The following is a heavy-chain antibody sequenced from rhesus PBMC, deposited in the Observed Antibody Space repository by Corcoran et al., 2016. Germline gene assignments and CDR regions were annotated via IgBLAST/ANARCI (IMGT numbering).Heavy chain of an antibody. CDR3: ATGKSYSNYVFDY. CDR1: GYPFTDSY. V-gene: IGHV1-111*02. J-gene: IGHJ4*01. Sequence: EVHLVQSGAEVKKPGASVKISCKASGYPFTDSYLHWVRQAPGKGLEWMGRVDPEDGEAIHAQKFQDRVTITPDTSTDTAYMELSSLRSEDTAVYYCATGKSYSNYVFDYWGQGVLVTVSS. D-gene: IGHD4-23*01. CDR2: VDPEDGEA.